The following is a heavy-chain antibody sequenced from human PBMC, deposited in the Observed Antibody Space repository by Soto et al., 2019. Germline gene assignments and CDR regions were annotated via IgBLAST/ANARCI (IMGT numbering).Heavy chain of an antibody. D-gene: IGHD5-18*01. CDR3: ARDTNSFGYYGMYA. Sequence: DVQLVESGGGLVQPGESLRLSCAASGFTFSLFGMNWVRQAPGKGLEWIAYISGSSRTIYYADSVKGRFTISRDDANNSLHLQMSSLRAGDTAVYYCARDTNSFGYYGMYAWGQGTTVTVSS. CDR1: GFTFSLFG. J-gene: IGHJ6*02. CDR2: ISGSSRTI. V-gene: IGHV3-48*01.